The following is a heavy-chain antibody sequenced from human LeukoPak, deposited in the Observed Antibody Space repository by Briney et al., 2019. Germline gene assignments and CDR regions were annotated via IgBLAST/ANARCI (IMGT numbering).Heavy chain of an antibody. Sequence: GGSLRLSCAASGFTFSSYSMNWVRQAPGKGLEWVSSISSSSSYIYYADSVKGRFTISRDNAKNSLYLQMSSLRAEDTAVYYCARGSERILRYFDWSTSPPYYFDYWGQGTLVTVSS. CDR3: ARGSERILRYFDWSTSPPYYFDY. J-gene: IGHJ4*02. CDR1: GFTFSSYS. D-gene: IGHD3-9*01. CDR2: ISSSSSYI. V-gene: IGHV3-21*01.